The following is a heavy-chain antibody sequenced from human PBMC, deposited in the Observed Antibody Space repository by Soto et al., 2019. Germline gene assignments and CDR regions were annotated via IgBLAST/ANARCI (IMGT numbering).Heavy chain of an antibody. Sequence: QVQLQQWGAGLLKPSETLSLTCAVYGGSFSGYYWSWIRQPPGKGLEWIGEINHSGSTNYNPSLKSRVTTSVDTSKNQFSLKLSSVTAADTAVYYCAGSLSVPNAFDIWGQGTMVTVSS. V-gene: IGHV4-34*01. CDR1: GGSFSGYY. J-gene: IGHJ3*02. CDR2: INHSGST. CDR3: AGSLSVPNAFDI.